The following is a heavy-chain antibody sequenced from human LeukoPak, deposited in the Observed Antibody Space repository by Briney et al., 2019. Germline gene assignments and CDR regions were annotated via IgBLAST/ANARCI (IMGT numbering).Heavy chain of an antibody. CDR2: MNPNGGNT. V-gene: IGHV1-8*03. CDR3: AREGPYYDILTGYHYNWFDP. J-gene: IGHJ5*02. D-gene: IGHD3-9*01. CDR1: GYTFTSYY. Sequence: GASVKVSCKASGYTFTSYYMHWVRQATGQGLEWMGWMNPNGGNTGYAQKFQGRVTITRNTSISTAYMELSSLRSEDTAVYYCAREGPYYDILTGYHYNWFDPWGQGTLVTVSS.